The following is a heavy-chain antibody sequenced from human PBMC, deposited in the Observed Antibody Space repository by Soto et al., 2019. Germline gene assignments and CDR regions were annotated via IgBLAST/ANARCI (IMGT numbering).Heavy chain of an antibody. V-gene: IGHV1-69*01. D-gene: IGHD1-26*01. Sequence: QVQLVQSGAEVKKPGPSVKVSCKASGGTFSSYSINWVRQAPGQGLEWMGEIIPIFGTANYAQKFQGGVTLTADESPSTAYMELSSLRSEDTAVYYCARDGGMHSGGIDYWGQGTLVTVSS. CDR3: ARDGGMHSGGIDY. CDR2: IIPIFGTA. CDR1: GGTFSSYS. J-gene: IGHJ4*02.